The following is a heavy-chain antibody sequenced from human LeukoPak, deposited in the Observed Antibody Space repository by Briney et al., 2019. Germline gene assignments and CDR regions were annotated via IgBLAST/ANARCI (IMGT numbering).Heavy chain of an antibody. V-gene: IGHV1-2*02. CDR1: GYTFTGYY. CDR3: ARDSSVAGTFGY. Sequence: ASVKISCKAPGYTFTGYYMHWVRQAPGQGRECMGWINPNSGGTNYAQKFQGRVTITRNTSISTAYMELSSLRSEDTAVYYCARDSSVAGTFGYWGQGTLVTVSS. CDR2: INPNSGGT. J-gene: IGHJ4*02. D-gene: IGHD6-19*01.